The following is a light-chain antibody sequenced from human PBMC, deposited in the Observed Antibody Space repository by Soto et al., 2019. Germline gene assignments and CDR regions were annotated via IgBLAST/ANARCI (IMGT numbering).Light chain of an antibody. CDR1: QDISTW. Sequence: DIQMTQSPSSVSASVGDIVTITCPASQDISTWLAWYQQKPGKAPPLLIYAASSLFSGVPSRFSGSGSGTDFTLTISSLQPEDFATYYCQQADSLPLVTFGQGTRLEIK. CDR3: QQADSLPLVT. V-gene: IGKV1-12*01. J-gene: IGKJ5*01. CDR2: AAS.